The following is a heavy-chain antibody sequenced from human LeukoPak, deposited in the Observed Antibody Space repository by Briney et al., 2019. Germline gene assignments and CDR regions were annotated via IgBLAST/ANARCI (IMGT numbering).Heavy chain of an antibody. V-gene: IGHV4-39*01. D-gene: IGHD3-10*01. CDR2: IYYSGST. CDR1: GGSISSSSYY. CDR3: ARRGAGLVRGVIITFFNY. Sequence: SETLSLTCTVSGGSISSSSYYWDWIRQPPGKGLEWIGSIYYSGSTNYNPSLQSRVTISVDTSNNQFSLKLSSVTAADTAVYYCARRGAGLVRGVIITFFNYWGQGTPVTVSS. J-gene: IGHJ4*02.